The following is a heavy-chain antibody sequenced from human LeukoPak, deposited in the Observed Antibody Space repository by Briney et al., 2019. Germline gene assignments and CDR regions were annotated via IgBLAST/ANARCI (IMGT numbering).Heavy chain of an antibody. J-gene: IGHJ4*02. CDR3: TTGYHYFDD. CDR1: GFTFSSTC. Sequence: GGSLRLSCAASGFTFSSTCMQWVRQGPGKGLLWVSRISSDERSTNYADSVKGRFTISRDNAKNTLYLQMNSLRAEDTAVYYCTTGYHYFDDWGQGTLVTVSS. D-gene: IGHD1-1*01. CDR2: ISSDERST. V-gene: IGHV3-74*01.